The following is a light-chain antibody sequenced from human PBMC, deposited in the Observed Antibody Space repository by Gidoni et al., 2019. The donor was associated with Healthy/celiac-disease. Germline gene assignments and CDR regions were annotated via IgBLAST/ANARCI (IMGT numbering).Light chain of an antibody. CDR3: QQYNNWPLT. Sequence: EIVITQSPATLSVSPGERATLSCRASQSVSSNLAWYQQKPGQAPRLLIYGASPRATGIPARFSGSGSGTEFTLTISSLQSEDFAVYYCQQYNNWPLTFGGXTKVEIK. CDR2: GAS. V-gene: IGKV3-15*01. CDR1: QSVSSN. J-gene: IGKJ4*01.